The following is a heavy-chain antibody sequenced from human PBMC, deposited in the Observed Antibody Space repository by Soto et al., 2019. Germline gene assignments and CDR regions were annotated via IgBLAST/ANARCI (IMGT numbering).Heavy chain of an antibody. CDR1: GFTFSSYG. V-gene: IGHV3-30*18. D-gene: IGHD3-22*01. Sequence: GGSLRLPCAASGFTFSSYGMHWVRQAPGKGLEWVAVISYDGSNKYYADSVKGRFTISRDNSKNTLYLQMNSLRVEDTAIYYCAKDISSGYYYFDYWGQGTLVTVSS. J-gene: IGHJ4*02. CDR3: AKDISSGYYYFDY. CDR2: ISYDGSNK.